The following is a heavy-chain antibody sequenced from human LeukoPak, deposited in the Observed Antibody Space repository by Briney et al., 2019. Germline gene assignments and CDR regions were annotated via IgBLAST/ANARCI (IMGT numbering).Heavy chain of an antibody. CDR1: GFTFDEYG. Sequence: RPGGSLRLSCAASGFTFDEYGMSWVRQAPGKGREWVSGINWNGGSTGYADSVKGRFTISRDNAKNSLYLQMNSLRAEDTALYYCARGGIVVVPANFDYWGQGTLVTVSS. J-gene: IGHJ4*02. CDR2: INWNGGST. D-gene: IGHD2-2*01. V-gene: IGHV3-20*04. CDR3: ARGGIVVVPANFDY.